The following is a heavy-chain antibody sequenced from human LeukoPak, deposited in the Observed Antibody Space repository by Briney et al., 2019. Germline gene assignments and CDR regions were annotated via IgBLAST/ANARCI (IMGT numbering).Heavy chain of an antibody. Sequence: SVKVSCKASGGTFSSYAISWVRPAPGQGLEWMGRIIPIFGIANYAQKFQGRVTITADKSTSTAYMELSSLRSEDTAVYYCARADSGYDSNWFDPWGQGTLVTVSS. CDR1: GGTFSSYA. CDR3: ARADSGYDSNWFDP. CDR2: IIPIFGIA. D-gene: IGHD5-12*01. J-gene: IGHJ5*02. V-gene: IGHV1-69*04.